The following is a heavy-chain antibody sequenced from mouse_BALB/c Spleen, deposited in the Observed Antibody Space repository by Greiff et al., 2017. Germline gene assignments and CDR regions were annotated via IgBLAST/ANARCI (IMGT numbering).Heavy chain of an antibody. V-gene: IGHV1S81*02. Sequence: QVQLQQPGAELVKPGASVKLSCKASGYTFTSYWMHWVKQRPGQGLEWIGEINPSNGRTNYNEKFKSKATLTVDKSSSTAYMQLSSLTSEDSAVYYCNPIYYYGSSIYYFDYWGQGTTLTVSS. CDR1: GYTFTSYW. CDR3: NPIYYYGSSIYYFDY. D-gene: IGHD1-1*01. CDR2: INPSNGRT. J-gene: IGHJ2*01.